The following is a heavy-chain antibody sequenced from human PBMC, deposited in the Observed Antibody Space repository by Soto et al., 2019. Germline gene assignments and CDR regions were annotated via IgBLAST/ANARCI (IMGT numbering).Heavy chain of an antibody. V-gene: IGHV3-7*01. CDR2: IKEDGSEK. J-gene: IGHJ6*02. Sequence: GGSLRLSCAASGFTFSTYWMSWVRQAPGKGLEWVANIKEDGSEKYYVDSVEGRFTISGDNAKNSLYLQMTSLRAEDTALYYCARGWGYFDSSGFPYLYAMDVWGQGTTVTVSS. CDR3: ARGWGYFDSSGFPYLYAMDV. D-gene: IGHD3-22*01. CDR1: GFTFSTYW.